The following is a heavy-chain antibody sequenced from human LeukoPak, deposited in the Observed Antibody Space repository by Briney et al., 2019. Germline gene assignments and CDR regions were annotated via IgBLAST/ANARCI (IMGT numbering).Heavy chain of an antibody. CDR1: GFTFSSYA. CDR3: ARVEHCYGTSCYRLPLYGMDV. V-gene: IGHV3-30-3*01. Sequence: GRSLRLSCAASGFTFSSYAMHWVRQAPGKGLEWVAVISYDGSNKYYADSVKGRFTISRDNSKNTLYLQMNSLRAEDTAVYYCARVEHCYGTSCYRLPLYGMDVWGQGTTVTVSS. CDR2: ISYDGSNK. D-gene: IGHD2-2*01. J-gene: IGHJ6*02.